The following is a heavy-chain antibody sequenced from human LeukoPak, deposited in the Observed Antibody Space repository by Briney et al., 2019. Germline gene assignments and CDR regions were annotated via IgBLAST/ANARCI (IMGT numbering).Heavy chain of an antibody. CDR1: GGSISSYY. V-gene: IGHV4-59*08. CDR2: IYYSGST. D-gene: IGHD3-10*01. J-gene: IGHJ4*02. Sequence: SETLSLTCTVSGGSISSYYWSWIRQPPGKGLEWIGYIYYSGSTNYNPSLKSRVTISVGTSKNQFSLKLSSVTAADTAVYYCARHVLLWFGVDYWGQGTLVTVSS. CDR3: ARHVLLWFGVDY.